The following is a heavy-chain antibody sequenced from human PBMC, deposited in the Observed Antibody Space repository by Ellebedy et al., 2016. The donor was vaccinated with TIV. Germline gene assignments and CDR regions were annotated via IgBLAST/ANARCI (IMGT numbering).Heavy chain of an antibody. Sequence: GESLKISCAASGFTFNNYAMTWVRQAPGKGLEWISTICVKTYYADSVKARFTISRDNSKKTLYLQMNSLRAEDTAVYYCAKGRGGGSDSSAPRYYFDYWGLGTLVTVSS. CDR1: GFTFNNYA. V-gene: IGHV3-23*05. D-gene: IGHD3-22*01. J-gene: IGHJ4*02. CDR2: ICVKT. CDR3: AKGRGGGSDSSAPRYYFDY.